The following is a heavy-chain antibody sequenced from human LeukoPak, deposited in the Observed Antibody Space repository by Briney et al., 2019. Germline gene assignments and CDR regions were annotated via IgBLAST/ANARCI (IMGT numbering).Heavy chain of an antibody. D-gene: IGHD4-17*01. CDR1: GFTFRSYN. CDR2: ITGGSTTI. CDR3: ARDYSTVTTFFDY. J-gene: IGHJ4*02. V-gene: IGHV3-48*01. Sequence: QPGGSLRLSCAASGFTFRSYNMNWVRQAPGKGLEWVSYITGGSTTIYYADSVKGRFTISRDNAKNSLYLQMNSLRAEDTAVYYCARDYSTVTTFFDYWGQGTLVTVSS.